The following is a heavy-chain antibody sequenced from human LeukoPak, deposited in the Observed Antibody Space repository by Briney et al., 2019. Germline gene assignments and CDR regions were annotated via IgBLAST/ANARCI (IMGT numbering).Heavy chain of an antibody. D-gene: IGHD3-10*01. J-gene: IGHJ4*02. Sequence: ASVKVSCKVSGSTLTKISIDWVRQAPGKGLECMGTFGPQVGETIHAQKLQGRLKLTADTSTDTAYMQMNSLQSEHTAVYYCATGAMVYEYWGQGTLVTVSS. V-gene: IGHV1-24*01. CDR2: FGPQVGET. CDR3: ATGAMVYEY. CDR1: GSTLTKIS.